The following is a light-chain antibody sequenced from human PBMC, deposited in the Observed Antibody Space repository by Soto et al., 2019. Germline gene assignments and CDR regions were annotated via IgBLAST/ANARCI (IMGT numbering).Light chain of an antibody. V-gene: IGKV3-20*01. J-gene: IGKJ5*01. Sequence: EIVLTQSPGTLSLSPGERATLSCRASQSVSSSYLAWYQQKPGQAPRLLIYGASSRATGIPDRFSGSGSGTEFTLTISRLEPEDFAVYYCQQYGSSPPAITFGQGTRLEIK. CDR1: QSVSSSY. CDR2: GAS. CDR3: QQYGSSPPAIT.